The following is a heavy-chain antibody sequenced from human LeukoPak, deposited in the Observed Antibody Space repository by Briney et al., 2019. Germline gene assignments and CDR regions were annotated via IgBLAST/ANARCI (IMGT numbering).Heavy chain of an antibody. CDR3: ATDGALYDILTGPFDY. Sequence: ASVKVSCKASGYTFTVYYMHWVRQAPGQGLEWVGWINPNSGGTNYAQKFQGRVTMTRDTSISTAYMELSRLRSDDTAVYYCATDGALYDILTGPFDYWGQGTLVTVSS. J-gene: IGHJ4*02. CDR1: GYTFTVYY. CDR2: INPNSGGT. D-gene: IGHD3-9*01. V-gene: IGHV1-2*02.